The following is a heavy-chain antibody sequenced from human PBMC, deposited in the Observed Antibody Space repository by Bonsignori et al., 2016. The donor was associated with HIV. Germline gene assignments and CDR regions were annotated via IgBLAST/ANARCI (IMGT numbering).Heavy chain of an antibody. J-gene: IGHJ4*02. CDR2: MNPNSGNT. Sequence: WVRQAPGQGLEWMGWMNPNSGNTGYAQKFQGRVTMTRNTSISTAYMELSSLRSEDTAVYYCARSNSGDYWGQGTLVTRLL. D-gene: IGHD1-1*01. CDR3: ARSNSGDY. V-gene: IGHV1-8*01.